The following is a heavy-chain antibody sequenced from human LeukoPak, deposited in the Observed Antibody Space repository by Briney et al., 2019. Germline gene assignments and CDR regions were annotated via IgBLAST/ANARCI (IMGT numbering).Heavy chain of an antibody. V-gene: IGHV1-2*02. D-gene: IGHD2-2*01. J-gene: IGHJ3*02. CDR1: GYTFTGYY. Sequence: GASVKVSCKASGYTFTGYYMHWVRQAPGQGLEWMGWINPNSGGTNYAQKFQGRVTMTRDTSISTAYMELSRLRSDDTAVYYCAAYCSSTSCYNYAFDIWGQGTMVTVSS. CDR3: AAYCSSTSCYNYAFDI. CDR2: INPNSGGT.